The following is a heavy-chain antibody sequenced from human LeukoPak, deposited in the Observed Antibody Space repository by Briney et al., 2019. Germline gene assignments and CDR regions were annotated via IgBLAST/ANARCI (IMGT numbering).Heavy chain of an antibody. CDR1: GGSISSSSYS. Sequence: SETLSLTCTVSGGSISSSSYSWGCIRQPPGKGLEWIGYIYYSGSTNYNPSLKSRVTISVDTSKNQIYLKLSSVTDADTAVYYCARDRRSGEDSNFWGQGTLVTVSS. V-gene: IGHV4-61*01. CDR2: IYYSGST. D-gene: IGHD2-15*01. CDR3: ARDRRSGEDSNF. J-gene: IGHJ4*02.